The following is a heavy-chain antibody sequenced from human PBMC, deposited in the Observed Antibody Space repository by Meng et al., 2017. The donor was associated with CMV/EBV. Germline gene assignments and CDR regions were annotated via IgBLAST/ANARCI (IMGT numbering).Heavy chain of an antibody. CDR2: IYTSGSP. Sequence: VKRQVQGPGLVKPSEPSSVTCTVSGGYISMYYWIWIRQHAGKGLEWIGRIYTSGSPNYNPSLKSRVTMSVDTSKNQFSLKLSSVTAADTAVYYCARDSSGWYPHFDYWGQGTLVTVSS. J-gene: IGHJ4*02. CDR3: ARDSSGWYPHFDY. D-gene: IGHD6-19*01. V-gene: IGHV4-4*07. CDR1: GGYISMYY.